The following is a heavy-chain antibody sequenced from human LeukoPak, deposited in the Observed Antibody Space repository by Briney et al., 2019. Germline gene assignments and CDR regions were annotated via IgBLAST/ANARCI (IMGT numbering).Heavy chain of an antibody. CDR1: GFTFSIYW. V-gene: IGHV3-7*01. Sequence: GGSLRLSRAASGFTFSIYWMSWVRQAPGKGLEWVANIKQDGSEKYYVDSVKGRFTISRDNAKNSLYLQMNSLRAEDTAVYYCARVGIAYYYDSSGYYTDFWGQGTLVTVSS. CDR3: ARVGIAYYYDSSGYYTDF. CDR2: IKQDGSEK. J-gene: IGHJ4*02. D-gene: IGHD3-22*01.